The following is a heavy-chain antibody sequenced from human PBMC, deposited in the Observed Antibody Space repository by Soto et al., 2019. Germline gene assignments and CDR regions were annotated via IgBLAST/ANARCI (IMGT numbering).Heavy chain of an antibody. CDR2: INPNSGGT. CDR3: ARDLVLEGSFGVARPHYYYYYGMDV. V-gene: IGHV1-2*04. CDR1: GYTFTGYY. D-gene: IGHD3-3*01. Sequence: GASVKVSCKASGYTFTGYYSHWVRQAPGQGLEWMGWINPNSGGTNYAQKFQGWVTMTRDTSISTAYMELSRLRSDDTAVYYCARDLVLEGSFGVARPHYYYYYGMDVWGQGTTVTVSS. J-gene: IGHJ6*02.